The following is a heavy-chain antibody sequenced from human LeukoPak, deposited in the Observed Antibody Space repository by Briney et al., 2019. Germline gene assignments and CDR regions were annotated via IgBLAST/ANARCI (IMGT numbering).Heavy chain of an antibody. V-gene: IGHV3-7*01. Sequence: PGSSLRLSCAASGFILSNHWMTWVRQAPGKGLEWVANIKQDGSEKYYVDSVKGRFTISRDNAKNSLYLQMNSLRAEDTAVYYCAREIYDFWSGYSRCFDYWGQGTLVTVSS. D-gene: IGHD3-3*01. CDR1: GFILSNHW. CDR2: IKQDGSEK. CDR3: AREIYDFWSGYSRCFDY. J-gene: IGHJ4*02.